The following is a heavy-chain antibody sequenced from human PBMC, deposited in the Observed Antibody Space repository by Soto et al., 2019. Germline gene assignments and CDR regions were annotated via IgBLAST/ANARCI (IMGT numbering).Heavy chain of an antibody. D-gene: IGHD6-13*01. CDR1: GFTFTSSA. CDR2: IVVGSGNT. Sequence: SVKVSCKASGFTFTSSAMQWVRQARGQRLEWIGWIVVGSGNTNYAQKFQERVTITRDMSTSTAYMELSSLRSEDTAVYYCARDAPYSSSWYGGNRFAPWGQGTLVTVSS. V-gene: IGHV1-58*02. CDR3: ARDAPYSSSWYGGNRFAP. J-gene: IGHJ5*02.